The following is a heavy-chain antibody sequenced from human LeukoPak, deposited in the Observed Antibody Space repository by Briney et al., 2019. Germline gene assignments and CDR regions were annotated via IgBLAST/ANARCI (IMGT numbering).Heavy chain of an antibody. J-gene: IGHJ3*01. CDR3: ARRPFSSGFLDL. CDR1: GGSISSYY. V-gene: IGHV4-59*08. D-gene: IGHD3-22*01. Sequence: SETLSLTCTVSGGSISSYYWSWIRQPPGKGLEWIGYIYYSGSTNYNPSLMSRVTISVDTSKNQFSLKLSSVTAADTAVYYCARRPFSSGFLDLWGQGTMVTVSS. CDR2: IYYSGST.